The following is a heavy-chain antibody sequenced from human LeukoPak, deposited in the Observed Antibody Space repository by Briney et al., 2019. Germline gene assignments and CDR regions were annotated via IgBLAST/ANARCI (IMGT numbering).Heavy chain of an antibody. CDR1: GGSISSSSYY. Sequence: PSETLSLTCTVAGGSISSSSYYWGWIRQPPGKGLEWIGSIYYSGSTYYNPSLKSRVTISVDKCKHQFSLKLSSVTAADTAVYYCARVLGLSIAAVHDAFDIWGQGTMVTVSS. V-gene: IGHV4-39*07. CDR2: IYYSGST. CDR3: ARVLGLSIAAVHDAFDI. J-gene: IGHJ3*02. D-gene: IGHD6-13*01.